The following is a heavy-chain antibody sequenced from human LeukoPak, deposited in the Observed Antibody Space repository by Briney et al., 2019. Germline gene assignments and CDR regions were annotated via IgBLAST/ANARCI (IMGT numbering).Heavy chain of an antibody. Sequence: SETLSLTCPVSGGSVSSGSHYWSWIRQPPGKGLEYIGYIYYSGSANYNPSLKSRVTISVDPPKNQFSLKLSSVTAADTAVYYCARGSTHGSGSYYNLLFDYWGQGTLVTVSS. CDR3: ARGSTHGSGSYYNLLFDY. J-gene: IGHJ4*02. CDR1: GGSVSSGSHY. V-gene: IGHV4-61*01. CDR2: IYYSGSA. D-gene: IGHD3-10*01.